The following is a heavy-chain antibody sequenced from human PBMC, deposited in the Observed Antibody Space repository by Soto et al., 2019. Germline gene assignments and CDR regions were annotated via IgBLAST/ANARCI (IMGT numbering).Heavy chain of an antibody. Sequence: QVQLVESGGGVVQPGRSLRLSCAASGFTFSSYGMHWVRQAPGKGLEWVAVISYDGSNKYYADSVKGRFTLSRDNSKNTLYLQMNAQRAGDRAGYYGAKVSSPPFYCGGGSGPSAGYYHGMAVWGQGTRSPSP. CDR2: ISYDGSNK. V-gene: IGHV3-30*18. CDR1: GFTFSSYG. J-gene: IGHJ6*02. D-gene: IGHD2-15*01. CDR3: AKVSSPPFYCGGGSGPSAGYYHGMAV.